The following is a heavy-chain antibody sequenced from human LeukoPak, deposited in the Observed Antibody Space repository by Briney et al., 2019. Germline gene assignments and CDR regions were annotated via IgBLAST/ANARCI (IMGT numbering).Heavy chain of an antibody. CDR1: GGSISSHC. J-gene: IGHJ5*02. Sequence: YPSETLSLTCTVSGGSISSHCWSWIRQPPGKGLEWIGYIYYSGSTNYNPSLKSRVTISVDTSKNQFSLKLSSVTAADTAVYYCARDLDDYDIPNWFDPWGQGALVTVSS. V-gene: IGHV4-59*11. CDR3: ARDLDDYDIPNWFDP. D-gene: IGHD3-22*01. CDR2: IYYSGST.